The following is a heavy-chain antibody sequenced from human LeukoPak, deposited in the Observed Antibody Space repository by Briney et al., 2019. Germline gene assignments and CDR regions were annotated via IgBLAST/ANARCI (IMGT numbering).Heavy chain of an antibody. CDR2: ISYDGSNK. CDR1: GFIFNGYG. V-gene: IGHV3-30-3*01. D-gene: IGHD3-10*01. Sequence: GGSLRLSCAASGFIFNGYGMYWVRQAPGKGLEWVAGISYDGSNKYYGDSVKGRFTISRDNSRNTLYLQMNSLRAEDTAVYYCAREAGETHYYFDYWGQGPLVTVSP. CDR3: AREAGETHYYFDY. J-gene: IGHJ4*02.